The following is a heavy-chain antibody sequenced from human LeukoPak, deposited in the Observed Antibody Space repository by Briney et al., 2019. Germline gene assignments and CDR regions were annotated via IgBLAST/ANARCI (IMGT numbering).Heavy chain of an antibody. Sequence: ASVKVSCKASGYTFTSYGISWVRQAPGQGLEWMGWISAYNGNTNYAQKLQGRVTMTTDTSTSTAYMELRSLRSDDTAVYYCARAHGYCSGGGCYSGWFDPWGQGTLVTVSS. CDR3: ARAHGYCSGGGCYSGWFDP. J-gene: IGHJ5*02. CDR2: ISAYNGNT. D-gene: IGHD2-15*01. CDR1: GYTFTSYG. V-gene: IGHV1-18*01.